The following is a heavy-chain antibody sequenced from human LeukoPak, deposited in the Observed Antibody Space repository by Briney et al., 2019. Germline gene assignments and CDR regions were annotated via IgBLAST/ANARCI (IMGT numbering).Heavy chain of an antibody. Sequence: ETLSLTCAVYGGSFSGYYWSWIRQPPGKGLEWIGEINHSGSTNYNPSLKSRVTISVDKSKNQFSLNLNSVTAADTAVYYCARVGIAVAGNDYWGQGTLVTVSS. CDR2: INHSGST. CDR1: GGSFSGYY. V-gene: IGHV4-34*01. D-gene: IGHD6-19*01. J-gene: IGHJ4*02. CDR3: ARVGIAVAGNDY.